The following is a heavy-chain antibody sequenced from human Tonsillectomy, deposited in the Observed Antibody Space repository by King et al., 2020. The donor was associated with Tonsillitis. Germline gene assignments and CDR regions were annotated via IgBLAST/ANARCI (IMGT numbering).Heavy chain of an antibody. Sequence: VQLVESGGGLVQPGGSLRLSCAASGFTFSNYGMHWVRQAPGKGLVWVSRIIFDGSDTNYADSVKGRFTISRDNAKNTLYLQMNSLRAEDTGIYYCTRDQGFGWGQGTLVTVSS. J-gene: IGHJ4*02. CDR3: TRDQGFG. D-gene: IGHD3-16*01. V-gene: IGHV3-74*01. CDR1: GFTFSNYG. CDR2: IIFDGSDT.